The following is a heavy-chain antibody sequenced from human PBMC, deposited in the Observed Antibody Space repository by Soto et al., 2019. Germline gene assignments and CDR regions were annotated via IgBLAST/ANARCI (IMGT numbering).Heavy chain of an antibody. D-gene: IGHD6-13*01. J-gene: IGHJ5*02. CDR2: INHSGST. CDR3: ARHKIAAAGTWFDP. Sequence: SETLSLTCAVYGGSFSGYYWTWIRQPPGTGLEWIGEINHSGSTNYNPSLKSRVTISVDTSKNQFSLKLTSVTAADTAVYYCARHKIAAAGTWFDPWGQGTLVTSPQ. V-gene: IGHV4-34*01. CDR1: GGSFSGYY.